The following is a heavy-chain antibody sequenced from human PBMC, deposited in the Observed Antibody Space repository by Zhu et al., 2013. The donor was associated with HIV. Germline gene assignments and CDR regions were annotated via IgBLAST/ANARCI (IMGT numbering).Heavy chain of an antibody. CDR3: ARRGSAETYYYDSSGYYFDL. Sequence: QVQLVQSGAEVKKPGSSVKVSCKASGGTFSSYAISWVRQAPGQGLEWMGGIIPIFGTANYAQKFQGRVTITADKSTSTAYMELSSLRSEDTAVYYCARRGSAETYYYDSSGYYFDLLGPGEPWVTVSS. CDR1: GGTFSSYA. V-gene: IGHV1-69*06. CDR2: IIPIFGTA. J-gene: IGHJ4*02. D-gene: IGHD3-22*01.